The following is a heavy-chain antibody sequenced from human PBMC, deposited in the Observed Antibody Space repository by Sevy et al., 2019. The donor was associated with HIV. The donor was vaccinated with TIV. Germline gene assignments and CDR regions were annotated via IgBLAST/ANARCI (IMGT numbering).Heavy chain of an antibody. CDR3: ARGQWLVHDY. CDR1: GGSISSSSYY. J-gene: IGHJ4*02. Sequence: SETLSLTCTVSGGSISSSSYYWGWIRQPPGKGLEWIGSIYYSGRPYYNPSLKSRVTISVDTSKNQFSLKLSSVTAADTAVYYCARGQWLVHDYWGQGTLVTVSS. V-gene: IGHV4-39*01. CDR2: IYYSGRP. D-gene: IGHD6-19*01.